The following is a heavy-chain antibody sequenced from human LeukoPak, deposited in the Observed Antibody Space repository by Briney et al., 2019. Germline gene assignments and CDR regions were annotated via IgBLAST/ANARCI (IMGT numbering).Heavy chain of an antibody. V-gene: IGHV3-23*01. D-gene: IGHD6-6*01. CDR3: AKGTGYTSSSGSVLDY. CDR2: ISGSGGST. Sequence: PGGSLRLSCAASGFTFNNYAMNWVRQAPGKGLELVSVISGSGGSTHYADSVKGRFTISGDNSKDTLYLQMNSLRAEDTAVYYCAKGTGYTSSSGSVLDYWGQGTLVTVSS. J-gene: IGHJ4*02. CDR1: GFTFNNYA.